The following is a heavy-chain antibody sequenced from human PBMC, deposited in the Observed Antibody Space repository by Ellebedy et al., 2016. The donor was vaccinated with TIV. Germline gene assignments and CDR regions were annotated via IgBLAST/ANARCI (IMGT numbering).Heavy chain of an antibody. D-gene: IGHD4-17*01. CDR3: ARRGSYGDYAVQVNSWFDT. CDR1: GFSFRSYW. Sequence: PGGSLRLSCIASGFSFRSYWMSWVRQAPGKGLEWVANLRQEGDAKYYVDSVKGRFTISRDNAKNSLYLQMNGLRAEDTAVYYCARRGSYGDYAVQVNSWFDTWGRGTLVAVSS. V-gene: IGHV3-7*01. J-gene: IGHJ5*02. CDR2: LRQEGDAK.